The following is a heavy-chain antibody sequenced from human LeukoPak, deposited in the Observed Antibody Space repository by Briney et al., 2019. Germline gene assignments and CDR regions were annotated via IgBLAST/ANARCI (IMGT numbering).Heavy chain of an antibody. V-gene: IGHV3-30*02. J-gene: IGHJ4*02. CDR2: IRYDGSNK. CDR3: SKDSSSLFDY. D-gene: IGHD6-13*01. CDR1: GFTFSSYG. Sequence: GGSLRLSCAASGFTFSSYGMHWVRQAPGKGLEWVAFIRYDGSNKCYADPVKGRFTISRDNSKNTLYLQMNSLRAEDTAVYYCSKDSSSLFDYWGQGTLVTVSS.